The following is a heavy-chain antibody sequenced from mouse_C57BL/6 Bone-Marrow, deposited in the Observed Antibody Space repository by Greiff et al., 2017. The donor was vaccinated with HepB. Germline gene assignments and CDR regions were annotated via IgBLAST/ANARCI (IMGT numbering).Heavy chain of an antibody. J-gene: IGHJ2*01. CDR2: IDPENGDT. Sequence: EVQLQQSGAELVRPGASVKLSCTASGFNIKDDYMHWVKQRPEQGLEWIGWIDPENGDTEYASKFQGKATITAYTSSNPAYLQLSSLTSEDTAVYYCTLTTVVSTPFDYWGQGTTLTVSS. D-gene: IGHD1-1*01. CDR3: TLTTVVSTPFDY. CDR1: GFNIKDDY. V-gene: IGHV14-4*01.